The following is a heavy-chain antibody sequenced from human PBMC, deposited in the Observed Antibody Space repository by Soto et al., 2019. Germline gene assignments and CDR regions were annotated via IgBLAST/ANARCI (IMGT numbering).Heavy chain of an antibody. Sequence: GASVKVSCKASGYTFTGYYMHWVRQAPGQRLEWMGWINPNSGGTNYAQKFQGWVTMTRDTSISTAYMELSRLRSDDTAVYYCARDQVTGTTHYYYGMDVWGQGTTVTVSS. CDR2: INPNSGGT. CDR1: GYTFTGYY. J-gene: IGHJ6*02. D-gene: IGHD1-7*01. CDR3: ARDQVTGTTHYYYGMDV. V-gene: IGHV1-2*04.